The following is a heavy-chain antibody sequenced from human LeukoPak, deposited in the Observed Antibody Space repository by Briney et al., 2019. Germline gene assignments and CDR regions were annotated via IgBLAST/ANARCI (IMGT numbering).Heavy chain of an antibody. V-gene: IGHV1-2*02. D-gene: IGHD6-13*01. J-gene: IGHJ4*02. CDR3: ARDPTEYSRSSLDY. Sequence: ASVKVSCKASGYTFTGYYMHWVRQAPGQGLEWMGWINPNSGGTNYAQKFQGRVTMTRDTSISTAYMELSRLRSDDTAVYYCARDPTEYSRSSLDYWGQGTLVTVSS. CDR1: GYTFTGYY. CDR2: INPNSGGT.